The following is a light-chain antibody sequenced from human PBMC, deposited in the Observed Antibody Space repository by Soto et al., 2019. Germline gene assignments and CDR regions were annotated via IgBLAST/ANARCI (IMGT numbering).Light chain of an antibody. CDR2: GNT. V-gene: IGLV1-40*01. CDR1: GSNIGAGFD. J-gene: IGLJ2*01. CDR3: QSYDTGLSGPVV. Sequence: QAVVTQPPSLSGAPGQNIIISCTGGGSNIGAGFDVHWYQQLPGTAPKLLIYGNTNRPSGVPDRFSGSKSGTSASLVITGLQAEDEADYYCQSYDTGLSGPVVFGGGTKVTVL.